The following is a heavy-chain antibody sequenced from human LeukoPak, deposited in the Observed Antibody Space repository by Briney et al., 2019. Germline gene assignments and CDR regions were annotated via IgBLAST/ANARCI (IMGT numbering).Heavy chain of an antibody. D-gene: IGHD3-3*01. CDR2: MNPNSGNT. V-gene: IGHV1-8*03. CDR3: ARSNYDFWSGLPGAFDI. CDR1: GYTFTSYD. J-gene: IGHJ3*02. Sequence: ASVKVSCKASGYTFTSYDINWVRQATGQGLEWMGWMNPNSGNTGYAQKFQGRVTITRNTSISTAYMELSSLRSEDTAVYYCARSNYDFWSGLPGAFDIWGQGTMVTVSS.